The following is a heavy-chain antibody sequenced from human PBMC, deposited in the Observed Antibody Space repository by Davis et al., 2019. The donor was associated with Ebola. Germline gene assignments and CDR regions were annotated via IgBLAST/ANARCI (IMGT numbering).Heavy chain of an antibody. CDR2: ISGSGGTT. CDR3: ARSGLSFGVVKYHYGMDV. Sequence: GESLKISCADSVITFSSYAMTWVRQAPGKGLEWVSAISGSGGTTYYAGSVKGRFTVSRDNSKKTMYLQMNSLRAEDTAVYYCARSGLSFGVVKYHYGMDVWGKGTTVTVSS. D-gene: IGHD3-3*01. V-gene: IGHV3-23*01. J-gene: IGHJ6*04. CDR1: VITFSSYA.